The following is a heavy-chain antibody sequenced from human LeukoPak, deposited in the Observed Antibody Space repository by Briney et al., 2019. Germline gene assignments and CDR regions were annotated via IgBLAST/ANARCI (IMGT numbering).Heavy chain of an antibody. CDR3: ALLGSKLLWRIDY. V-gene: IGHV3-30*02. CDR1: GFTFSSYG. J-gene: IGHJ4*02. D-gene: IGHD3-10*01. CDR2: IRFDGSKK. Sequence: GGSLRLSCAASGFTFSSYGMHWVRQAPGKGLEWVTFIRFDGSKKYYADSVKGRFNISRDNSENTLYLLMNSLRGEDTAIYYCALLGSKLLWRIDYWGQGTLVTVSS.